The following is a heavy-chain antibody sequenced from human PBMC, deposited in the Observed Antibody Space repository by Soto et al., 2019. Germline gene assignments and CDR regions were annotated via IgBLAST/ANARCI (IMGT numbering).Heavy chain of an antibody. D-gene: IGHD2-2*01. V-gene: IGHV1-69*13. Sequence: ASVKVSCKASGGTFSSYAISWVRQAPGQGLEWMGGIIPTFGTANYAQKFQGRVTITADESTSTAYMELSSLRSEDTAVYYCARAGRYCSSTSCYNWFDPWGQGTLVTVSS. CDR3: ARAGRYCSSTSCYNWFDP. J-gene: IGHJ5*02. CDR1: GGTFSSYA. CDR2: IIPTFGTA.